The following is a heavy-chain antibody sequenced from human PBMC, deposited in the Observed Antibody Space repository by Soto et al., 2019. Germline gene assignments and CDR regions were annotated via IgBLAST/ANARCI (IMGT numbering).Heavy chain of an antibody. D-gene: IGHD2-2*01. CDR1: GFTFSNAW. V-gene: IGHV3-15*07. J-gene: IGHJ4*02. Sequence: NLGGSLRLSCAASGFTFSNAWMNWVRQAPGKGLEWVGRIKSKTDGGTTDYAAPVKGRFTISRDDSKNTLYLQMNSLKTEDTAVYYCTTDSPSTSPDLDFDYWGQGTLVTVSS. CDR3: TTDSPSTSPDLDFDY. CDR2: IKSKTDGGTT.